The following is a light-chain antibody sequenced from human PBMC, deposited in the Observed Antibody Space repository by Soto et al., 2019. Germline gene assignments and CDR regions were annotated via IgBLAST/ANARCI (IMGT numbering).Light chain of an antibody. V-gene: IGLV1-40*01. Sequence: QSVLTQPPSVSGAPGQRVTISCTGSSSNIGAGYDVHWYQQFPGTAPKLLIYVNNNRPSGVPDRFSGSKSGTSASLAITGLGAGDEADYYCQSYDSSLSGYVFGTGTKLTVL. CDR2: VNN. J-gene: IGLJ1*01. CDR3: QSYDSSLSGYV. CDR1: SSNIGAGYD.